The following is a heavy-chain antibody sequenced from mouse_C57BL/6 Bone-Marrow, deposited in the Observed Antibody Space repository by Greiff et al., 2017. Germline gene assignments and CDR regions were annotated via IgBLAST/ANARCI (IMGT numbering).Heavy chain of an antibody. J-gene: IGHJ3*01. CDR3: ARPPDYYGTSPWFAY. CDR2: IYPGDGDT. CDR1: GYAFSSYW. D-gene: IGHD1-1*01. V-gene: IGHV1-80*01. Sequence: QVQLKESGAELVKPGASVKISCKASGYAFSSYWMNWVKQRPGKGLEWIGQIYPGDGDTNYNGKFKGKATLTADKSSSTAYMQRSSLNSEDSAVYFCARPPDYYGTSPWFAYGGQGTLVTVSA.